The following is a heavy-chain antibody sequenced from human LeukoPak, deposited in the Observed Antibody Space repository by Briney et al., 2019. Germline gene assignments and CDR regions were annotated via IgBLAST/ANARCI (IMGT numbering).Heavy chain of an antibody. CDR3: ARDPIHRDDYNAE. V-gene: IGHV4-59*13. D-gene: IGHD5-24*01. J-gene: IGHJ4*02. Sequence: PSETLSLTCSVSGPSIGSSYWSWIRQPPGRRLEWVGSINYSGTTNYNPSLKSRVTMSIDTSKNQVSLKLNSVTAADTAVYYCARDPIHRDDYNAEWGQGVLVSVSS. CDR2: INYSGTT. CDR1: GPSIGSSY.